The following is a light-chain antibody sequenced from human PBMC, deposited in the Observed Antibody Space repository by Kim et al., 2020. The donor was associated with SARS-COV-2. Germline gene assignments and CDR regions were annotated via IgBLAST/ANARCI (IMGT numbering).Light chain of an antibody. Sequence: GQSVTSSCTGTSSYVGGYNYVSWYQQHPGKAPKLMIYEVSKRPSGVPDRFSGSKSGNTASLTVSGLQAEDEADYYCSSYAGSNNLVFGGGTQLTVL. CDR2: EVS. J-gene: IGLJ2*01. CDR1: SSYVGGYNY. V-gene: IGLV2-8*01. CDR3: SSYAGSNNLV.